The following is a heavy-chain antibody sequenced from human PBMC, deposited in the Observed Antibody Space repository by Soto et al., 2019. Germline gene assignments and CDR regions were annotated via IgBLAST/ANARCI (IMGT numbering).Heavy chain of an antibody. D-gene: IGHD3-10*01. CDR2: ISYDGSNK. CDR1: GFTFSSYG. Sequence: GGSLRLSCAASGFTFSSYGMHWVRQAPGKWLEWVAVISYDGSNKYYADSVKGRFTISRDNSKNTLYLQMNSLRAEDTAVYYRAKVSGNYYGMDVWGQGXTVTVYS. J-gene: IGHJ6*02. V-gene: IGHV3-30*18. CDR3: AKVSGNYYGMDV.